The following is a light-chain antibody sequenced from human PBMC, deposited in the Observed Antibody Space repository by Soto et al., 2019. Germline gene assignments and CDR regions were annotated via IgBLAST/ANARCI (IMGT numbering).Light chain of an antibody. V-gene: IGLV2-14*01. CDR2: DGR. CDR3: RPYPRSSTDV. J-gene: IGLJ1*01. Sequence: QTVLTQPASASGAPARSITISCTATSSHVGGYNYVSWYQQHQGNVPTILIYDGRKSTTAASNRFTGHQSGYTGPLTISGLQAEDEAEYYCRPYPRSSTDVFGTGTRVTV. CDR1: SSHVGGYNY.